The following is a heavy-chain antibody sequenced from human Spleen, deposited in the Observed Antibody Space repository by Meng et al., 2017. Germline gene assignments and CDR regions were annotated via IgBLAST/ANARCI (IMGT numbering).Heavy chain of an antibody. D-gene: IGHD4-17*01. CDR2: ISSSGSTI. J-gene: IGHJ4*02. V-gene: IGHV3-48*03. CDR1: GFTFSSYE. Sequence: GESLKISCAASGFTFSSYEMNWVRQAPGKGLEWVSYISSSGSTIYYADSVKGRFTISRDNSKNTLYLQMNGLRAEDTAVYYCARGTDYGGTMIDFWGQGTLVTVS. CDR3: ARGTDYGGTMIDF.